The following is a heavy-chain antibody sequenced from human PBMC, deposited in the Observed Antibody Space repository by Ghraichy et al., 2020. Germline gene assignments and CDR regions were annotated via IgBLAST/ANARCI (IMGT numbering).Heavy chain of an antibody. Sequence: GGSLRLSCAASGFNFNYYNMNWVRQAPGKGLEWVSYISSRSGTIYYADSVKGRFTISRDNAKNSLYLQMNSLRDGDTAVYYCARDSGRAYGMDVWGQGTTVTVSS. CDR3: ARDSGRAYGMDV. V-gene: IGHV3-48*02. CDR2: ISSRSGTI. D-gene: IGHD5-12*01. CDR1: GFNFNYYN. J-gene: IGHJ6*02.